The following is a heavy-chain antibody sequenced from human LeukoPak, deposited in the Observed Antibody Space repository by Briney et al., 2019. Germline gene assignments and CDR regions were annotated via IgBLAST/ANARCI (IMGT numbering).Heavy chain of an antibody. CDR1: GGSMSNYY. CDR3: ARRGLDGYNRRYFDY. J-gene: IGHJ4*02. V-gene: IGHV4-59*08. CDR2: IYYGGST. D-gene: IGHD5-24*01. Sequence: SETLSLTCTVSGGSMSNYYWSWIRQPPGKGLEWIGYIYYGGSTNYNPSLKSRVTISVDTSKKQFSLKLSSVTAADTAVYYCARRGLDGYNRRYFDYWGQGTLVTVSS.